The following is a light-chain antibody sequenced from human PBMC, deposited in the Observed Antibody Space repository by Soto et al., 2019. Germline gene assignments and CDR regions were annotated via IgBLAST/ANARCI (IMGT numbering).Light chain of an antibody. V-gene: IGKV3-15*01. CDR3: QPYNNWST. J-gene: IGKJ5*01. Sequence: IVMTHSPATLSLSPGEIATLSFRASDSGSTKLACHQQNTGQAPRPLLYGASTRATGIPGRFRGSGSGTEFTLTISSLQSEDFAVYYCQPYNNWSTFGHGTRLEIK. CDR1: DSGSTK. CDR2: GAS.